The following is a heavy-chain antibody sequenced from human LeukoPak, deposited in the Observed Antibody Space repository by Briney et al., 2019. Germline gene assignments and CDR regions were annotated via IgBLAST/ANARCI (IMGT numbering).Heavy chain of an antibody. Sequence: GGSLRLSCAASGFTFSSYDMHWVRQATGKGLEWVSAIGTAGDTYYPGSVKGRFTISRENAKNSLYLQMNSLRDEDTAVYYCARKVGSGWYGGWYFDYWGQGTLVTVSS. CDR1: GFTFSSYD. CDR3: ARKVGSGWYGGWYFDY. D-gene: IGHD6-19*01. V-gene: IGHV3-13*01. CDR2: IGTAGDT. J-gene: IGHJ4*02.